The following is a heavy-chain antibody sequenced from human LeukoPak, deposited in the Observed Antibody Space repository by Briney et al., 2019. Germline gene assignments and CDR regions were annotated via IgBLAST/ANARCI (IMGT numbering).Heavy chain of an antibody. Sequence: SQTLSLTCTVSGGSISSGGYYWGWIRQPPGKGLEWIGSIYYSGSTYYNPSLKSRVTISVDTSKNQFSLKLSSVTAADTAVYYCARGSSCSGGSCYSVDYWGQGTLVTVSS. J-gene: IGHJ4*02. V-gene: IGHV4-39*07. CDR1: GGSISSGGYY. CDR2: IYYSGST. D-gene: IGHD2-15*01. CDR3: ARGSSCSGGSCYSVDY.